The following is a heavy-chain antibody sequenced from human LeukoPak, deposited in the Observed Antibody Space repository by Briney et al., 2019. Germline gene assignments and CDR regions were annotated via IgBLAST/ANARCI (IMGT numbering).Heavy chain of an antibody. V-gene: IGHV3-33*01. J-gene: IGHJ4*02. CDR3: ARVLRFLRYFDY. CDR2: VWHDGSNK. CDR1: GFTFSSYA. Sequence: PWGSLRLSCTAPGFTFSSYAIHWIRQAPGKGLEWVALVWHDGSNKYYADSVKGRFTISRDNAKNSLYLQMNSLRAEDTAVYYCARVLRFLRYFDYWGQGTLVTVSS. D-gene: IGHD3-3*01.